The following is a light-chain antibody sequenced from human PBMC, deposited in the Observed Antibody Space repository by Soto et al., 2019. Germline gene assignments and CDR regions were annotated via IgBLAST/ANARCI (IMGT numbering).Light chain of an antibody. CDR2: DAS. V-gene: IGKV1-5*01. Sequence: DIQMTQSPSTLSASVGDRVTITCRASQSISSWLAWYQQKPGKAPQLLIYDASSLESWVPSRFSGSGSGTEFTLTISSLQPDDFATYYCQQYNSYSWTFGQGNKVEIK. CDR3: QQYNSYSWT. J-gene: IGKJ1*01. CDR1: QSISSW.